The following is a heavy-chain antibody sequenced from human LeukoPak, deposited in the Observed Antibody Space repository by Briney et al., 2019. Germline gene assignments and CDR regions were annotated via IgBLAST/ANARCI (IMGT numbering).Heavy chain of an antibody. CDR1: GFTFSSYG. CDR3: AKHSGSYFIYYVDS. D-gene: IGHD1-26*01. Sequence: GGSLRLSCAASGFTFSSYGMSWVRQAPGKGLEWVSTISGSAYDTYYADSVKGRFTISRDNSANTLYMQMNSLRAEDTALYYCAKHSGSYFIYYVDSWGQGTLVTVSS. V-gene: IGHV3-23*01. J-gene: IGHJ4*02. CDR2: ISGSAYDT.